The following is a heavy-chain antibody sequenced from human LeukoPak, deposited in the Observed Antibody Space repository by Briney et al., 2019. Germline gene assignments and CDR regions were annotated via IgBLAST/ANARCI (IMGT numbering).Heavy chain of an antibody. CDR1: GGSINFYY. CDR2: IYSTGST. V-gene: IGHV4-4*07. D-gene: IGHD6-13*01. Sequence: SETLSLTCTVSGGSINFYYWSWIRQPAGKGLEWIGRIYSTGSTNYSPSLKSRVTMSVDKSKNQFSLNLSTVTAADTAVYYCARGIADPYSFDSWGQGTLVTVSS. CDR3: ARGIADPYSFDS. J-gene: IGHJ4*02.